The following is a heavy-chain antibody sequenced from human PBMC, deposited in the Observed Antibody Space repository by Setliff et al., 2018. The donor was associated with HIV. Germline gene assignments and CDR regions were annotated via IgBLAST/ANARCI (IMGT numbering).Heavy chain of an antibody. Sequence: ASVKVSCKASGYALSSYDINWVRQATGQGLEWMGWMDPNSGNTGYAQKFQGRVTMTTDTSISTAYMELNNLKCEDTAVYYCARGRRDSYDRGRRRPKYIDVWGKGTTVTVSS. CDR1: GYALSSYD. D-gene: IGHD3-22*01. CDR2: MDPNSGNT. J-gene: IGHJ6*03. CDR3: ARGRRDSYDRGRRRPKYIDV. V-gene: IGHV1-8*02.